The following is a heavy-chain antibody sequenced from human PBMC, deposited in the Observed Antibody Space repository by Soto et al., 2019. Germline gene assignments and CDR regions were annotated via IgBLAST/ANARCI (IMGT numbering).Heavy chain of an antibody. CDR2: IIPIFGTA. J-gene: IGHJ4*02. CDR3: ARGVHRCGGDCFWYDY. V-gene: IGHV1-69*13. Sequence: EASVKVSCKASGGTFSSYAISWVRQAPGQGLEWMGGIIPIFGTANYAQKFQGRVTITADESTSTAYMELSSLRSEDTAVYYCARGVHRCGGDCFWYDYWGQGTLVTVSS. D-gene: IGHD2-21*02. CDR1: GGTFSSYA.